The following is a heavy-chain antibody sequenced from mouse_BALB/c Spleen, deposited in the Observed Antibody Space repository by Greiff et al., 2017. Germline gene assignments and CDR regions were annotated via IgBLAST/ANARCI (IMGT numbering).Heavy chain of an antibody. V-gene: IGHV5-15*02. CDR2: ISNLAYSI. CDR1: GFTFSDYG. Sequence: EVQLVESGGGLVQPGGSRKLSCAASGFTFSDYGMAWVRQAPGKGPEWVAFISNLAYSIYSADTVTGRFTISRENAKNTLYLEMSSLRSEDTAMYYCARYGAYYGNYYAIDYWGQGTSVTVSA. CDR3: ARYGAYYGNYYAIDY. D-gene: IGHD2-10*01. J-gene: IGHJ4*01.